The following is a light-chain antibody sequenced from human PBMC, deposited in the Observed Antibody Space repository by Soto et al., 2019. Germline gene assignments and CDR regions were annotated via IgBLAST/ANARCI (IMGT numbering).Light chain of an antibody. V-gene: IGKV1-39*01. CDR2: AAS. Sequence: DIQMTQSPSSLSASVGDRVTITCRASQSFSSYLNWYQHKPGNAPKLLIYAASRLQNEVPSRFSGSGSGTKFTLTISSLQPEDFATYYCQQSYSAPYTFGQGTKLEIK. J-gene: IGKJ2*01. CDR3: QQSYSAPYT. CDR1: QSFSSY.